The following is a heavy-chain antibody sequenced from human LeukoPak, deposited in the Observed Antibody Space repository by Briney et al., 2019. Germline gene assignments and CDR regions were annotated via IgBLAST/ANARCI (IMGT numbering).Heavy chain of an antibody. CDR3: ARESDLSYAFDV. CDR1: GFSFSTYA. J-gene: IGHJ3*01. Sequence: GGSLRLSCAASGFSFSTYAMHWVRQVPGKGLEWVALTSFDGSNKYYAASVKGRFTISRDNSKNTLYLQMNSLRAEDTAVYYCARESDLSYAFDVWGQGTMVTVSS. CDR2: TSFDGSNK. V-gene: IGHV3-30-3*01.